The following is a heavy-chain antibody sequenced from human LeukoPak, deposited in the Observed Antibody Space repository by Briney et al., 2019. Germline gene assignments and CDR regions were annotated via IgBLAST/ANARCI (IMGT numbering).Heavy chain of an antibody. V-gene: IGHV3-30-3*01. CDR3: ARDQSMDV. J-gene: IGHJ6*02. Sequence: PGGSLRLSCAASGFTFSSYAMHWVRQAPGKGLEWVAVISYDGSNKYYADSVKGRFTISRDNSKNTLYLQMNSLRAEGTAVYYCARDQSMDVWGQGASVTVSS. CDR2: ISYDGSNK. CDR1: GFTFSSYA.